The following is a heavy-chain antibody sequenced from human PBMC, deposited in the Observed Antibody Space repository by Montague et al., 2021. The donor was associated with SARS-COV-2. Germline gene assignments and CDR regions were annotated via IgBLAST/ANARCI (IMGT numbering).Heavy chain of an antibody. Sequence: TLSLTCTVSGGSISSGSYYWSRIRQPAGKGLEWIGRIYTSGTTDYSFSLKSRVTISVDTSKNQFSLKLTPVTAADTAVYYCARAHGGSWAHLDNWGQGSLVTVSS. D-gene: IGHD2-15*01. V-gene: IGHV4-61*02. J-gene: IGHJ4*02. CDR2: IYTSGTT. CDR1: GGSISSGSYY. CDR3: ARAHGGSWAHLDN.